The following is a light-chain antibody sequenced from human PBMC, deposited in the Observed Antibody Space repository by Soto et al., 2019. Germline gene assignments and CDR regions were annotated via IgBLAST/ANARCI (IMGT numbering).Light chain of an antibody. J-gene: IGKJ1*01. CDR3: QQYNNWPPWT. CDR1: QSVSNN. Sequence: EIVMTQSPATLSVSPGERATLSCRASQSVSNNLSWYQQKPDQAPRLLIYGASTRAPGIPARFSGSGSGTEFTLTIRSLQSEDFAVYYCQQYNNWPPWTFGQGTKVEIK. V-gene: IGKV3-15*01. CDR2: GAS.